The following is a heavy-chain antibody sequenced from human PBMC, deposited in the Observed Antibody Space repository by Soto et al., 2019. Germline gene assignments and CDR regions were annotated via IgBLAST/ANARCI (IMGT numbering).Heavy chain of an antibody. J-gene: IGHJ4*02. CDR1: GGSINSYY. D-gene: IGHD3-22*01. CDR2: IHNTGST. V-gene: IGHV4-4*07. Sequence: AETLALTWAVCGGSINSYYWRCSRQPDGKGLEWIGHIHNTGSTNYNPSLKSRGNMSGDTSQNKFSLRLSSVTAADTAVYYCARSYSDSSGYSYFDYWGQGILVTVS. CDR3: ARSYSDSSGYSYFDY.